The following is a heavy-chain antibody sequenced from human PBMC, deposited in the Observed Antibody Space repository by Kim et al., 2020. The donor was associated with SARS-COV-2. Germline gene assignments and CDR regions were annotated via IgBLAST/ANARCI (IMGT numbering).Heavy chain of an antibody. Sequence: ADSGKGRCTIARDNAKNTLYLQMNSLRAEDTAVYYCAKGRNTGTTSVFDFWGQGTLVTVSS. V-gene: IGHV3-23*01. J-gene: IGHJ3*01. D-gene: IGHD1-1*01. CDR3: AKGRNTGTTSVFDF.